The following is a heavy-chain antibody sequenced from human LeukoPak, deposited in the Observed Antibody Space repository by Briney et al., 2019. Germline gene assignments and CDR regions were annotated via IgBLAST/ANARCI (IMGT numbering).Heavy chain of an antibody. J-gene: IGHJ5*02. CDR1: GGSFSGYY. D-gene: IGHD3-16*01. V-gene: IGHV4-34*01. CDR2: INHSGST. CDR3: ARHYGP. Sequence: PSETLSITCAVYGGSFSGYYWSWIRQPPGKGLEWIGEINHSGSTDYNPSLKSRVTISVDTSKNQFSLMLNSVTAADTAVYYCARHYGPWGQGTLVTVSS.